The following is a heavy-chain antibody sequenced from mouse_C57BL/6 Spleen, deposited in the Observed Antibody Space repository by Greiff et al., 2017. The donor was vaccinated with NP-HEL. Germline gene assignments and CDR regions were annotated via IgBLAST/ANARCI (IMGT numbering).Heavy chain of an antibody. CDR2: ISSGGDYI. J-gene: IGHJ4*01. V-gene: IGHV5-9-1*02. CDR1: GFTFSSYA. D-gene: IGHD2-1*01. Sequence: EVKLMESGEGLVKPGGSLKLSCAASGFTFSSYAMSWVRQTPEKRLEWVAYISSGGDYIYYADTVKGRFTISRDNARNTLYLQMSSLKSEDTAMYYCTRDYGNYPYYAMDYWGQGTSVTVSS. CDR3: TRDYGNYPYYAMDY.